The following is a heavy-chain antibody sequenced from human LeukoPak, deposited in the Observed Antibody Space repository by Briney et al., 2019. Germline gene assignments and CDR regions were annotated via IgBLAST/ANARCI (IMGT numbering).Heavy chain of an antibody. V-gene: IGHV3-66*01. Sequence: GGSLRLSCAASGFTVSSNYMSWVRQAPGKGLEWVSVIYSGGSTYYADSVKGRFTISRDNSKNTLYLQMNSPRAEDTAVYYCARDYGDYSNYGMDVWGQGTTVTVSS. D-gene: IGHD4-17*01. CDR3: ARDYGDYSNYGMDV. CDR2: IYSGGST. CDR1: GFTVSSNY. J-gene: IGHJ6*02.